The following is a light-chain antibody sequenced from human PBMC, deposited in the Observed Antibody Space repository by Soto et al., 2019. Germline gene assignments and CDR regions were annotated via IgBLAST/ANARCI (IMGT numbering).Light chain of an antibody. CDR3: QQYENLPLT. V-gene: IGKV1-33*01. CDR1: RDSSNY. CDR2: AAS. J-gene: IGKJ4*01. Sequence: DSQMTKSPSSLSASVGDRVAITCQASRDSSNYLNCHQHKPGKAPKLLIYAASNFATGVPSRFSGSGSRTDFTFTISSLQPEDIATHYCQQYENLPLTFGGGT.